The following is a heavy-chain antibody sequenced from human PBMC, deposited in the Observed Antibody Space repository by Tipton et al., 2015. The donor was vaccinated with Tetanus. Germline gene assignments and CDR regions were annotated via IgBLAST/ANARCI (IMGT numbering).Heavy chain of an antibody. V-gene: IGHV4-4*02. D-gene: IGHD2-2*01. CDR3: AHHPGDLFVVPTAMDGRDAFDI. Sequence: GLVKPSGTLSLTCAVSGGSVSSSNWWSWVRQPPGKGLEWIGEVSASGRTKYNPSLKCRVTISVDKSRKQFPLNLSSATAPDPAVYYCAHHPGDLFVVPTAMDGRDAFDIWGQGTLFTVSS. J-gene: IGHJ3*02. CDR2: VSASGRT. CDR1: GGSVSSSNW.